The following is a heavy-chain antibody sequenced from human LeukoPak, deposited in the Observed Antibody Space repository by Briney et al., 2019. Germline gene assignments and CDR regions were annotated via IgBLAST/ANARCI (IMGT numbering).Heavy chain of an antibody. J-gene: IGHJ6*03. CDR2: INHSGST. V-gene: IGHV4-34*01. CDR1: GGSFSGYY. D-gene: IGHD4-23*01. CDR3: ARESHYGGNPPYYMDV. Sequence: SETLSLTCAVYGGSFSGYYWSWIRQPPGKGLEWIGEINHSGSTNYNPSLKSRVTISVDTSKNQFSLKLSSVTAADTAVYYCARESHYGGNPPYYMDVWGKGTTVTISS.